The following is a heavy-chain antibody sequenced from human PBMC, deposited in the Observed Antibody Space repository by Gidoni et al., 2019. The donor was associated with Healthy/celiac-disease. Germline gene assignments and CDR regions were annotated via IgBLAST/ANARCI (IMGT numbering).Heavy chain of an antibody. J-gene: IGHJ5*02. CDR1: GGSFSGYY. V-gene: IGHV4-34*01. Sequence: QVQLQQWAAGLLKPSETLSLTCAVYGGSFSGYYWRWIRQPPGKGLEWIGEINHSGSTNYNPSLKSRVTISVDTSKNQFSLKLSSVTAADTAVYYCARKTYSSSWYGWFDPWGQGTLVTVSS. CDR3: ARKTYSSSWYGWFDP. CDR2: INHSGST. D-gene: IGHD6-13*01.